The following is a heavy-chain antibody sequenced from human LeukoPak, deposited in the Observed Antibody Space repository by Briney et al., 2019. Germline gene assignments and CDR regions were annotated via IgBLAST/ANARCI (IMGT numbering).Heavy chain of an antibody. Sequence: GGSLRLSCTASGFTFSSYGMHWVRQAPGKGLEWVAVIWYDGSNKYYADSVKGRFTISRDNSKNTLYLQMNSLRAEDTAVYYCARNYGTNNWFDPWGQGTLVTVPS. V-gene: IGHV3-33*01. CDR3: ARNYGTNNWFDP. J-gene: IGHJ5*02. CDR1: GFTFSSYG. CDR2: IWYDGSNK. D-gene: IGHD1-7*01.